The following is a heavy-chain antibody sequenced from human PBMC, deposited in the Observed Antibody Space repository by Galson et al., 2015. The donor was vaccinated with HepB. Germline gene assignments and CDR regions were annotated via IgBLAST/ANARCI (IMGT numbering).Heavy chain of an antibody. CDR2: ISWNSGRI. J-gene: IGHJ4*02. V-gene: IGHV3-9*01. CDR3: AKAAEGFVGVFDF. D-gene: IGHD3-16*01. CDR1: GFTFDDYA. Sequence: SLRLSCAASGFTFDDYAMHWVQQTPGKGLEWVSGISWNSGRIGYADSVKGRFTISRDNAKNSLYLQMNSLRGEDTALYFCAKAAEGFVGVFDFWGQGTLVTVSS.